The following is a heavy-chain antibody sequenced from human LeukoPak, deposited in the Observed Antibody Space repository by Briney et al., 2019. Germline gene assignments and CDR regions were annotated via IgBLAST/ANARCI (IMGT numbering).Heavy chain of an antibody. V-gene: IGHV1-18*01. D-gene: IGHD5-12*01. J-gene: IGHJ4*02. Sequence: ASVKVSCKASGYTFTSYGISWVRQAPGQGLEWMGWISAYNGNTNYAQKLQGRVTMTTDTSTSTAYMELRSLRSDDTAVYYCARDYVRGGYDYSEYYFDYWGQGTLVTVSS. CDR2: ISAYNGNT. CDR1: GYTFTSYG. CDR3: ARDYVRGGYDYSEYYFDY.